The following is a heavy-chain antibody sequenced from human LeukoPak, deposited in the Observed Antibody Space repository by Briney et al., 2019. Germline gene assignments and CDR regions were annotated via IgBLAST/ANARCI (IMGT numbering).Heavy chain of an antibody. J-gene: IGHJ6*03. CDR2: FDPEDGET. CDR1: GYTLTELS. Sequence: ASVKVSCKVSGYTLTELSMHWVRQAPGKGLEWMGGFDPEDGETIYAQKFQGRVTMTEDTSTDTAYMELSSLRSEDTAVYYCATEAYCSGGSCSYYYYYMDVWGKGTTVTVSS. D-gene: IGHD2-15*01. V-gene: IGHV1-24*01. CDR3: ATEAYCSGGSCSYYYYYMDV.